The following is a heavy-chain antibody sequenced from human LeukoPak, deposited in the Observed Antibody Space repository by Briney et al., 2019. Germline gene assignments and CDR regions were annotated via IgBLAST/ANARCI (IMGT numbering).Heavy chain of an antibody. J-gene: IGHJ4*02. CDR2: VMSGRGST. D-gene: IGHD3-16*01. V-gene: IGHV3-11*05. Sequence: PGESLRLSCAASGFSVSDYSISWIRQSPGKGPEWISYVMSGRGSTNYADSVKGRFTISRDNAKNSVALQLDGLRADDTAVYFCTRERRGSYYAFESWGQGTLVTVSS. CDR3: TRERRGSYYAFES. CDR1: GFSVSDYS.